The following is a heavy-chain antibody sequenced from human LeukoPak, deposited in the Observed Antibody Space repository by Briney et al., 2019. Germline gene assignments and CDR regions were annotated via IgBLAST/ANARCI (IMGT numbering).Heavy chain of an antibody. V-gene: IGHV4-59*11. Sequence: SETLSLTCAVSDDSFSSHYWTWIRQPPGKGLEWIGYISYIGSTNYNPSLKSRVTISIDTSKNEFSLKLTSVTAADTAVCYCARDLVTVTKGFDIWGQGTMVTVSS. D-gene: IGHD4-17*01. CDR2: ISYIGST. J-gene: IGHJ3*02. CDR1: DDSFSSHY. CDR3: ARDLVTVTKGFDI.